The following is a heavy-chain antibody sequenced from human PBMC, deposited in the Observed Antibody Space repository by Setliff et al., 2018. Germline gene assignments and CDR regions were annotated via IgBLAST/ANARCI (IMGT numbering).Heavy chain of an antibody. J-gene: IGHJ3*02. CDR1: GGTFSSYA. CDR2: ISAYNGNT. CDR3: ARVLFHCSSTSCYLDAFDI. Sequence: ASVKVSCKASGGTFSSYAITWVRQAPGQGLEWMGWISAYNGNTNYAQKLQGRVTMTTDTSTSTAYMELRSLRSDDTAVYYCARVLFHCSSTSCYLDAFDIWGQGTMVTVSS. D-gene: IGHD2-2*01. V-gene: IGHV1-18*01.